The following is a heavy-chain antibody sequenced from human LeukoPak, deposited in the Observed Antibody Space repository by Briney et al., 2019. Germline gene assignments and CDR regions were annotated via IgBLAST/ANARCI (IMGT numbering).Heavy chain of an antibody. Sequence: ASVKVSCKASGYTFTGYYMHWVRQAPGQGLEWMGWINPNSGGTNYAQKFQGSVTMTRDTSISTAYMELSSLTSDDTAVYYCATGGAGTAGTTVDYWGQGTLVTVSS. CDR1: GYTFTGYY. V-gene: IGHV1-2*02. CDR2: INPNSGGT. J-gene: IGHJ4*02. CDR3: ATGGAGTAGTTVDY. D-gene: IGHD1-1*01.